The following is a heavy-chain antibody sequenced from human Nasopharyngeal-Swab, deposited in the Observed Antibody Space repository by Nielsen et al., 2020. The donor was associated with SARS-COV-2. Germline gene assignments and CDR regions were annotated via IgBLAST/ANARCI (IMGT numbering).Heavy chain of an antibody. CDR3: ARGGWLRRDYYYVYYYMDV. V-gene: IGHV1-69*10. Sequence: SVTVSCQTSSGTFSSYGIRWVRPAPGEGLAWMGGIIPVLPITRYAQKFRDRVTITADTSTSTAYMELSSLRSEDTATYYCARGGWLRRDYYYVYYYMDVWGKGTTVTVSS. J-gene: IGHJ6*03. CDR2: IIPVLPIT. D-gene: IGHD5-24*01. CDR1: SGTFSSYG.